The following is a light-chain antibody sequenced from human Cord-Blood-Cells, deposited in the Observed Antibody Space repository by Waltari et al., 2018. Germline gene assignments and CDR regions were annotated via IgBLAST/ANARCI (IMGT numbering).Light chain of an antibody. CDR1: QSISSY. V-gene: IGKV1-39*01. Sequence: DIQMTQSPSSLSASVVDRVTITCRASQSISSYLNWYQQKPGKAPKLLIYAASSLKSGVPSRFSGSGSGTDFTLTISSLQPEDFETYYCQQSYSTPYTFGQGTKLEIK. CDR2: AAS. CDR3: QQSYSTPYT. J-gene: IGKJ2*01.